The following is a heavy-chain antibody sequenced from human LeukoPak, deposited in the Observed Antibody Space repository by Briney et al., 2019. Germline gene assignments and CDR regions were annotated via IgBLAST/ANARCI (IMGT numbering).Heavy chain of an antibody. CDR2: ISSSGSTI. D-gene: IGHD1-26*01. Sequence: GGSLRLSCAASGFTVSNYEMNWVRQAPGKGLEWVSYISSSGSTIYYADSVKGRFTISRDNAKTSLYLQMNSLRAEDTAVYYCARGGSYLSAFDIWGQGTMVTVSS. CDR1: GFTVSNYE. J-gene: IGHJ3*02. CDR3: ARGGSYLSAFDI. V-gene: IGHV3-48*03.